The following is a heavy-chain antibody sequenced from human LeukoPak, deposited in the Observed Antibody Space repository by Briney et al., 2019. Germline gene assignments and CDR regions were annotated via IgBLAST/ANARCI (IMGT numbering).Heavy chain of an antibody. D-gene: IGHD4-23*01. CDR1: GYSISSGYY. CDR2: IYHSGST. CDR3: ARGGNRADY. V-gene: IGHV4-38-2*02. J-gene: IGHJ4*02. Sequence: SETLSLTCTVSGYSISSGYYWGWIRQPPGKGLEWIGSIYHSGSTYYNPSLKSRVTISVDTSKNQFPLKLSSVTAADTAVYYCARGGNRADYWGQGTLVTVSS.